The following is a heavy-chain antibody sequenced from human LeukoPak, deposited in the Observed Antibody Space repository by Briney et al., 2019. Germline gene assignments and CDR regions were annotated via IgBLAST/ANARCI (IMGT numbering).Heavy chain of an antibody. D-gene: IGHD3-9*01. CDR3: AKTYWYYDVFTGYDS. CDR1: GYTFTSYG. Sequence: GASVKVSCKASGYTFTSYGISWVRQAPGQGLEWMGWISAYNGNTNYAQKLQGRVTMTTDTSTSTAYMELRSLRSDDTAVYCCAKTYWYYDVFTGYDSWGQGTLVTVSS. V-gene: IGHV1-18*01. CDR2: ISAYNGNT. J-gene: IGHJ4*02.